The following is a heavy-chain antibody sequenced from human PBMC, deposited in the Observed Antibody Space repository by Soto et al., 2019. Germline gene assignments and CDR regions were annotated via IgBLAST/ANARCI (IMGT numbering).Heavy chain of an antibody. CDR1: GGTFSSYA. J-gene: IGHJ5*02. CDR3: ARDFNYDILTGSGWFDP. V-gene: IGHV1-69*13. Sequence: SVKVSCKASGGTFSSYAISWVRQAPGQGLEWMGGIIPIFGTANYAQKFQGRVTITADESTSTAYMELSSLRSEDTAVYYCARDFNYDILTGSGWFDPWGQGTLVTVS. D-gene: IGHD3-9*01. CDR2: IIPIFGTA.